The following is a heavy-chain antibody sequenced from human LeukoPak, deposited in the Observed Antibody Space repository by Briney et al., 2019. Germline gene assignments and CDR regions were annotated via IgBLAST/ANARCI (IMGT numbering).Heavy chain of an antibody. CDR2: ISSSSSYI. D-gene: IGHD3-9*01. CDR1: GFAFSSYS. J-gene: IGHJ4*02. V-gene: IGHV3-21*01. CDR3: ARDSDILTGYSADFDY. Sequence: GGSLRLSCAALGFAFSSYSMNWVRQAPGKGLEWVSSISSSSSYIYYADSVKGRFTISRDNAKNSLYLQMNSLRAEDTAVYYCARDSDILTGYSADFDYWGQGTLVTVSS.